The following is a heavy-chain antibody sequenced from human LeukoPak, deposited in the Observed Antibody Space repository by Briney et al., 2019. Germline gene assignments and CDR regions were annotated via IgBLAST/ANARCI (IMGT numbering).Heavy chain of an antibody. J-gene: IGHJ4*02. D-gene: IGHD3-10*01. CDR1: EFTFSIYA. V-gene: IGHV3-23*01. Sequence: GGSLRLSCAASEFTFSIYAMSWVRQVPGKGLEWVSAISGSGVSTYYADSVKGRFTISRDNSKDTLYLQMSNLRAEDTAVYYCAKYTPANYYGSGSIFDYWGQGTLVTVSS. CDR3: AKYTPANYYGSGSIFDY. CDR2: ISGSGVST.